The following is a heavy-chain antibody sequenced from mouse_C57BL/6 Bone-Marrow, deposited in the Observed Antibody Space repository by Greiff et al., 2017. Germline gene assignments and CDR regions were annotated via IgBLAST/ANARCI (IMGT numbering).Heavy chain of an antibody. Sequence: EVQGVESGGDLVKPGRSLKLSCASSGFTFRSYGMSLVRQTPDNRLYCVATLRSGGSYTYYPDSVKGRFTISSGHAKNTLYLQMSRLKSEDTAMYYCARHVPYYYGRSYGGPWFAYWGQGTLVTGSA. V-gene: IGHV5-6*01. CDR2: LRSGGSYT. CDR3: ARHVPYYYGRSYGGPWFAY. D-gene: IGHD1-1*01. J-gene: IGHJ3*01. CDR1: GFTFRSYG.